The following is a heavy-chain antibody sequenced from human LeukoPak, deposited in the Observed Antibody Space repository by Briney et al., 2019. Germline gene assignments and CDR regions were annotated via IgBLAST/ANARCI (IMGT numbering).Heavy chain of an antibody. J-gene: IGHJ4*02. D-gene: IGHD1-7*01. CDR2: IHYSGLT. CDR1: GGSVNGYY. Sequence: SETLSLTCTVSGGSVNGYYWNWIRQAPGKGLGWIGFIHYSGLTVYSPSLQSRVSMSVDTSRNQFSLDLSSVTAADTALYYCARDPPEDEWNSLDSWGQGILVTVSS. CDR3: ARDPPEDEWNSLDS. V-gene: IGHV4-59*02.